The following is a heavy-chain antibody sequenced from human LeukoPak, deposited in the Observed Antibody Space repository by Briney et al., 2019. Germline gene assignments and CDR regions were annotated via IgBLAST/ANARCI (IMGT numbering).Heavy chain of an antibody. CDR1: GFTFGSYA. D-gene: IGHD6-19*01. CDR2: ISGSGGST. V-gene: IGHV3-23*01. Sequence: QTGGSLRLSRAASGFTFGSYAMSWVRQAPGKGLEWVSAISGSGGSTYYADSVKGRFTISRDNSKNTLYLQMNSLRAEDTAVYYCAKDLMWAQGGSGWYRNAFDIWGQGTMVTVSS. J-gene: IGHJ3*02. CDR3: AKDLMWAQGGSGWYRNAFDI.